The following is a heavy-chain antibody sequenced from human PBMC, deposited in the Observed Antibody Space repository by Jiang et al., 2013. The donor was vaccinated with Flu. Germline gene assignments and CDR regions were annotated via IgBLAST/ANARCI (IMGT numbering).Heavy chain of an antibody. Sequence: VRQAPGQSLEWMGWINTGNGDTKYSQRFQGRVTMTRDTSASTAYMELSSLTSXDTAVYYCARDNVSGSATFFYFWGQGTLVTVSS. CDR3: ARDNVSGSATFFYF. CDR2: INTGNGDT. D-gene: IGHD2/OR15-2a*01. V-gene: IGHV1-3*04. J-gene: IGHJ4*02.